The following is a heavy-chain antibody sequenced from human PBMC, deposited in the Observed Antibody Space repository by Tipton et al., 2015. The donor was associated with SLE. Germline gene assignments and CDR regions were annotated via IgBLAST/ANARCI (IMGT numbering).Heavy chain of an antibody. CDR1: GGSISSGSYY. CDR3: ARDTRAFDI. V-gene: IGHV4-61*09. J-gene: IGHJ3*02. D-gene: IGHD2-15*01. CDR2: IYTSGST. Sequence: TLSLTCTVSGGSISSGSYYWSWIRPPAGKGLVWIGHIYTSGSTNYNPSLKSRVTISVDTSKNQFSLKLSSVPAADTAVYYCARDTRAFDIWGQGTMVTVSS.